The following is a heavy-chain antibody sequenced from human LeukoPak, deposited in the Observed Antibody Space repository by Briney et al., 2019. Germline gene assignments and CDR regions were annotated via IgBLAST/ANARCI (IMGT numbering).Heavy chain of an antibody. CDR2: IKEGGIEK. J-gene: IGHJ4*02. Sequence: QPGGSLRLSCAASGFTFSNYWMTWVRQAPGKGLEWVANIKEGGIEKYYVDSVKGRFTISRDNAKNSLYLQMSSLRAEDTAVYYCARVSLYANIVATIGGDLDYWGQGTLVTVSS. CDR3: ARVSLYANIVATIGGDLDY. CDR1: GFTFSNYW. D-gene: IGHD5-12*01. V-gene: IGHV3-7*01.